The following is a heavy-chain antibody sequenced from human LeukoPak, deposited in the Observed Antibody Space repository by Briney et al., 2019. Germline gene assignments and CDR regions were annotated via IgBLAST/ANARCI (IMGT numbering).Heavy chain of an antibody. V-gene: IGHV3-7*03. Sequence: GGSLRLSCAASGFTFSSYWMNWARQAPGKGLEWVASINHNGNVNYYVESVKGRFTISRDNAKNSLYLQMSNLRAEDTAVYFCARGGGLDVWGQGATVTVSS. J-gene: IGHJ6*02. CDR1: GFTFSSYW. CDR3: ARGGGLDV. D-gene: IGHD3-16*01. CDR2: INHNGNVN.